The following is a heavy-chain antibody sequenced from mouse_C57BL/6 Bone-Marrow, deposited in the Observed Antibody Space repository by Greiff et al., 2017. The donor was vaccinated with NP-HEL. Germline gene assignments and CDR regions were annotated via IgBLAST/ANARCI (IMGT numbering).Heavy chain of an antibody. CDR3: ADDGYYGYFDD. CDR2: IDPSDSYT. J-gene: IGHJ2*01. Sequence: QVQLKQPGAELVRPGTSVKLSCKASGYTFTSYWMHWVKQRPGQGLEWIGVIDPSDSYTNYNQKFKGKATLTVDTSSSTAYMQLSSLTSEDSAVYYCADDGYYGYFDDWGQGTTLTVSS. D-gene: IGHD2-3*01. V-gene: IGHV1-59*01. CDR1: GYTFTSYW.